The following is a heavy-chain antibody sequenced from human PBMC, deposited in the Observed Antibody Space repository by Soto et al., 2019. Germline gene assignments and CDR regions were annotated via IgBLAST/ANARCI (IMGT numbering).Heavy chain of an antibody. CDR1: GGSFTSYS. J-gene: IGHJ6*03. CDR3: AKSLLFVDLGYMGV. D-gene: IGHD2-15*01. V-gene: IGHV1-69*02. CDR2: IIPIKGKA. Sequence: QVQLVQSGAELKKPGSSVKVSCEASGGSFTSYSFTWVRQAPGQGLEWMGRIIPIKGKANYASKFQDRFTITADRSTMTVYMELTSLKPEDTGVFFCAKSLLFVDLGYMGVWGKGTTVTVSS.